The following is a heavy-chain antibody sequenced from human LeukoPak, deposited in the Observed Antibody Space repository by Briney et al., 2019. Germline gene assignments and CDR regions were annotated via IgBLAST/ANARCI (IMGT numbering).Heavy chain of an antibody. CDR3: ARTGYLYYYMDV. J-gene: IGHJ6*03. D-gene: IGHD2-15*01. CDR1: GFTFSSYA. CDR2: ISGSGGST. V-gene: IGHV3-23*01. Sequence: GGSLRPSCAASGFTFSSYAMSWVRQAPGKGLEWVSAISGSGGSTYYADSVKGRFTISRDNAKNSLYLQMNSLRAEDTALYYCARTGYLYYYMDVWGKGTTVTVSS.